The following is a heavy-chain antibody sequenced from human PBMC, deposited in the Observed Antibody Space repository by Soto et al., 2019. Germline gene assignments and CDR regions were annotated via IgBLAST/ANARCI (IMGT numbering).Heavy chain of an antibody. CDR3: ARALNASPLRDFDWFSRWGLGMDV. D-gene: IGHD3-9*01. J-gene: IGHJ6*02. Sequence: GGSLRLSCAASVFTFSSYWMMWVRQAPGEGLEWVANIKQDGSEKYYVDSVKGRFTISRDNAKNSLYLQMNSLRAEDTAVYYCARALNASPLRDFDWFSRWGLGMDVWGQGTTVTVSS. CDR1: VFTFSSYW. V-gene: IGHV3-7*01. CDR2: IKQDGSEK.